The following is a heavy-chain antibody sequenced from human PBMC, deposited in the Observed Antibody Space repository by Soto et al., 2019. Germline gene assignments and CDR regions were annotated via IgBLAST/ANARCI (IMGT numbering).Heavy chain of an antibody. CDR3: ASFTTRSSSGY. J-gene: IGHJ4*02. Sequence: GGSLRLSWAASGFTFSSYSMNWVRQAPGKGLEWVSYISSSSSTIYYADSVKGRFTISRDNAKNSLYLQMNRLRAEDTAVYYCASFTTRSSSGYWGQGTLVTVSS. CDR1: GFTFSSYS. D-gene: IGHD6-6*01. CDR2: ISSSSSTI. V-gene: IGHV3-48*01.